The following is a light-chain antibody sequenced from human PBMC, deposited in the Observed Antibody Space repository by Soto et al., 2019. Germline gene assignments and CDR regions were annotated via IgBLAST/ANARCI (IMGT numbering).Light chain of an antibody. J-gene: IGLJ1*01. V-gene: IGLV2-8*01. CDR2: EVS. Sequence: QSALTQAASACGSPWPSDPKSCTGTSSDVGGYNYVSWYQQHPGKTPKLMIYEVSKRPSGVPDRFSGSKSGNTASLTVSGLQAENGADYSCTPYAGSNHVFGTGTKVTVL. CDR3: TPYAGSNHV. CDR1: SSDVGGYNY.